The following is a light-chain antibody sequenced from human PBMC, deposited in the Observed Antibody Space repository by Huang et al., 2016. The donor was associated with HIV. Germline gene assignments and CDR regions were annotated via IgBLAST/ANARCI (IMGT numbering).Light chain of an antibody. CDR3: QQYNNWPYT. Sequence: DTVMTQTPATLSVSPGARATHACRASQSVGSKLAWFQQKPGQAPRLLSHGASTRATGIPARFSGSGSGTEFTLTISSLQSEDFAVYYCQQYNNWPYTFGQGTKLEIK. J-gene: IGKJ2*01. CDR1: QSVGSK. V-gene: IGKV3-15*01. CDR2: GAS.